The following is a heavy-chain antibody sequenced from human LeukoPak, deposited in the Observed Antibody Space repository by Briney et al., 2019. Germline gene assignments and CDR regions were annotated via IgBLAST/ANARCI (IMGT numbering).Heavy chain of an antibody. J-gene: IGHJ5*02. CDR2: IYYSGST. CDR3: ARLEAVAGPGGWFDP. CDR1: GGSISSYY. Sequence: SETLSLTCTVSGGSISSYYWSWIRQPPGEGLEWIGYIYYSGSTNYNPSLKSRVTISVDTSKNQFSLKLSSVTAADTAVYYCARLEAVAGPGGWFDPWGQGTLVTVSS. D-gene: IGHD6-13*01. V-gene: IGHV4-59*01.